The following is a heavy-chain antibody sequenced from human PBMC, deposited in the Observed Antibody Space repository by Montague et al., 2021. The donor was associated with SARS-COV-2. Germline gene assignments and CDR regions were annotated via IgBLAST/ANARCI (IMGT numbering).Heavy chain of an antibody. Sequence: SETLSLTCSVSGGSINNYYWGWVRQSPGKGLEWIGYIYYSGSVTTSYNPSLKSRVSISVDTSENQFSLKLTSVTAADTAIYYCVRGGTMTVVVFDYWGQGTLVTVSS. CDR2: IYYSGSVTT. V-gene: IGHV4-59*12. J-gene: IGHJ4*02. D-gene: IGHD3-22*01. CDR1: GGSINNYY. CDR3: VRGGTMTVVVFDY.